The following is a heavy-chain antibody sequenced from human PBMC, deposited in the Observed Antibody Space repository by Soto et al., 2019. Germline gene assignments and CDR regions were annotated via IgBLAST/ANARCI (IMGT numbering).Heavy chain of an antibody. J-gene: IGHJ3*01. CDR2: ISGSGGST. V-gene: IGHV3-23*01. CDR3: AKDYLGRVGVLDAFDF. D-gene: IGHD1-26*01. CDR1: GFTFSSYA. Sequence: GGSLRLSCAASGFTFSSYAMSWVRQAPGKGLEWVSAISGSGGSTYYADSVKGRFTISRDNSKNTLYLQMNSLRAEDTAVDYCAKDYLGRVGVLDAFDFWGQGTMVTVSS.